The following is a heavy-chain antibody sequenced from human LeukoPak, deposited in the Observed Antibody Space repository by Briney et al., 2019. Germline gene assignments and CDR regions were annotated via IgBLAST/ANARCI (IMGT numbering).Heavy chain of an antibody. CDR3: AREYYFDLSRKGLDN. CDR2: IYYDGSHK. D-gene: IGHD3-22*01. V-gene: IGHV3-33*01. J-gene: IGHJ4*02. Sequence: GGSLRLSCAASGFTFSSYGMHWVRQAPGKGLDWVALIYYDGSHKYYAYSVEGRFTISRDNSKNTLYLQMNSLRAEDTAVYYCAREYYFDLSRKGLDNWGQGTLATVSS. CDR1: GFTFSSYG.